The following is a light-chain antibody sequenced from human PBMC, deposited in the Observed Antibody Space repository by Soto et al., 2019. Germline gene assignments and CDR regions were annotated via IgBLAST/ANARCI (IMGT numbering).Light chain of an antibody. J-gene: IGKJ3*01. CDR1: HDIKKW. CDR2: AAS. V-gene: IGKV1-12*01. Sequence: DIQMTQSPSSVSASVGDTINITCRASHDIKKWLAWYQQKPGKAPKVLIYAASNLESGVSPRFSGSGAGTECSLTISSLQTEDFATYFCHQASSFPYTFGPGTTVDIK. CDR3: HQASSFPYT.